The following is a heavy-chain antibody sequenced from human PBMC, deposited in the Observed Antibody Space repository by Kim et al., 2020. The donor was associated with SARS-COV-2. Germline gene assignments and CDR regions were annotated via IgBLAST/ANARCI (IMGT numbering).Heavy chain of an antibody. J-gene: IGHJ3*02. CDR1: GFTFSSYG. CDR3: AKELVRAFDI. CDR2: ISYDGSNK. V-gene: IGHV3-30*18. D-gene: IGHD2-8*02. Sequence: GGSLRLSCAASGFTFSSYGMHWVRQAPGKGLEWVAVISYDGSNKYYADSVKGRFTISRDNSKNTLYLQMNSLRAEDTAVYYCAKELVRAFDIWGQGTMVTVSS.